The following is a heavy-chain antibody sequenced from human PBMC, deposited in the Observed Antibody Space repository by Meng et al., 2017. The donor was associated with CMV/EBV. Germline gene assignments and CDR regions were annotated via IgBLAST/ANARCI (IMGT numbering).Heavy chain of an antibody. CDR1: GFTDSSNY. Sequence: GGSLRLSCAASGFTDSSNYMSWVRQAPGKGLEWVSVIYSGGSTYYADSVKGRFTISRDNSKNTLYLQMNSLRAEDTAVYYCASSGPSSMRDIVVVPAAKRGAFDIWGQGTMVTVSS. V-gene: IGHV3-53*01. CDR2: IYSGGST. J-gene: IGHJ3*02. CDR3: ASSGPSSMRDIVVVPAAKRGAFDI. D-gene: IGHD2-2*01.